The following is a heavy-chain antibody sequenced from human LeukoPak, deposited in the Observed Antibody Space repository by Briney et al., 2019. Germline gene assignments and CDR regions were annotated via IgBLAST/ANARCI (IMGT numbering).Heavy chain of an antibody. CDR2: IYTSGST. D-gene: IGHD2-2*01. CDR1: GGSISSGSYY. V-gene: IGHV4-61*09. Sequence: SETLSLTCTVSGGSISSGSYYWSWIRQPAGKGLEWIGHIYTSGSTNYNPSLKSRVTISVDTSKNQFPLKLSSVTAADTAVYYCASAGNVVVPAALDYWGQGTLVTVSS. CDR3: ASAGNVVVPAALDY. J-gene: IGHJ4*02.